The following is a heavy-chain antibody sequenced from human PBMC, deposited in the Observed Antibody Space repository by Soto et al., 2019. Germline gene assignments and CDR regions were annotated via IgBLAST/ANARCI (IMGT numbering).Heavy chain of an antibody. CDR1: GFTFGDYA. Sequence: GGSLRLSCTASGFTFGDYAMSWVRQAPGKGLEWVGFIRSKAYGGTTEYAASVKGRFTISRDDSKSIAYLQMNSLKTEDTAVYYCTRVYYYDSSGSKYYGIDVWGQGTTVTVSS. CDR2: IRSKAYGGTT. J-gene: IGHJ6*02. V-gene: IGHV3-49*04. CDR3: TRVYYYDSSGSKYYGIDV. D-gene: IGHD3-22*01.